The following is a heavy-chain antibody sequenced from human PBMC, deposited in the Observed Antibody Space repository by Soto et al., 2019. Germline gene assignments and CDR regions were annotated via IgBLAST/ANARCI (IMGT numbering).Heavy chain of an antibody. CDR3: ARQGFYDSSSFGISGMDV. V-gene: IGHV5-51*01. CDR2: IYPGDSDT. Sequence: PGESLKISCKGSGYSLTTYWIAWVRQMPGKGLEWMGIIYPGDSDTRYSPSFQGQVTISVDKSISTAYLQWSSLKASDTAIYYCARQGFYDSSSFGISGMDVWGQGTTVTVSS. J-gene: IGHJ6*02. D-gene: IGHD3-22*01. CDR1: GYSLTTYW.